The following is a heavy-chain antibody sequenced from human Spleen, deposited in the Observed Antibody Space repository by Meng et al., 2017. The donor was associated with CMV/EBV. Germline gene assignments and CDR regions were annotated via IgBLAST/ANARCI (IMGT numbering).Heavy chain of an antibody. Sequence: GESLKISCAAYGFTFSSCAMSWVRQAPGKGLEWVSVITASGYSTYYADSVKGRFTISRDNSENTLYLHMNSLRADDTALYFCARMGLLEWLLPYYLDYWGQGTLVTVSS. CDR3: ARMGLLEWLLPYYLDY. J-gene: IGHJ4*02. CDR1: GFTFSSCA. D-gene: IGHD3-3*01. CDR2: ITASGYST. V-gene: IGHV3-23*01.